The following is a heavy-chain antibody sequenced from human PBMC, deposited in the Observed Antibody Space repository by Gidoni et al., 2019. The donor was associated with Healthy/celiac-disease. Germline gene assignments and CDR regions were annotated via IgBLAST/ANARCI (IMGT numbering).Heavy chain of an antibody. D-gene: IGHD3-22*01. Sequence: EVQLLESGGGLVQPGGSLRLSCAASGFTFSSYAMSWVRQAPGKGLEWVSAISGSGGSTYYADSVKGRFTISRDNSKNTLYLQMNSLRAEDTAVYYCAKETTYYYDSSGYSASPFDYWGQGTLVTVSS. CDR3: AKETTYYYDSSGYSASPFDY. CDR1: GFTFSSYA. J-gene: IGHJ4*02. CDR2: ISGSGGST. V-gene: IGHV3-23*01.